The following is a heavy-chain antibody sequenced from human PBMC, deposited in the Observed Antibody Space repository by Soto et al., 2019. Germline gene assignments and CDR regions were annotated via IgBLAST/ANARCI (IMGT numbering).Heavy chain of an antibody. CDR1: GFTFSSYG. D-gene: IGHD2-21*01. J-gene: IGHJ4*02. V-gene: IGHV3-30*03. CDR2: ISYDGSNK. CDR3: ARLSPPLGWALDY. Sequence: GGSLRLSCAASGFTFSSYGMHWVRQAPGKGLEWVAVISYDGSNKYYADSVKGRFTISRDNSKNTLYLQMNSLRAEDTAVYYCARLSPPLGWALDYWGQGTLVTVSS.